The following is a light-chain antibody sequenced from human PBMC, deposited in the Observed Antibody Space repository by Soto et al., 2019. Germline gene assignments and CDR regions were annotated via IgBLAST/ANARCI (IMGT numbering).Light chain of an antibody. J-gene: IGKJ5*01. V-gene: IGKV1-27*01. CDR3: QQHGSSPIT. CDR1: HDIRDH. Sequence: IQMTQSPSSLSASVGDRVTLTCQASHDIRDHLNWYQQKPGKVPKLLIYAASTLQSGVPSRFSGSGSGTDFTLTISRLEPEDFAVYYCQQHGSSPITFGQGTRLEIK. CDR2: AAS.